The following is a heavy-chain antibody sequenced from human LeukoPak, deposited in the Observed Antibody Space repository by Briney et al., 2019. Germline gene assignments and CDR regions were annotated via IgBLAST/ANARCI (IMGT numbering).Heavy chain of an antibody. Sequence: PGGSLRLSCAASGFTFSNAWMSWVRQTSGKGLEWVGRIRTKPNNYATEYAASVKGRFTISRDDSKNTVYLQMNSLRTEDTAVYYCTNYGSGAYYNPSWGQGTLVTVSS. D-gene: IGHD3-10*01. CDR1: GFTFSNAW. CDR3: TNYGSGAYYNPS. J-gene: IGHJ5*02. CDR2: IRTKPNNYAT. V-gene: IGHV3-73*01.